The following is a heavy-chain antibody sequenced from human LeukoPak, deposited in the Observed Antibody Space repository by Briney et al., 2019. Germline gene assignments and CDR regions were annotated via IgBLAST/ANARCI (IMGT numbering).Heavy chain of an antibody. V-gene: IGHV3-74*01. CDR2: IHSDGSIT. J-gene: IGHJ4*02. CDR1: GFTFSTYW. Sequence: GGSLRLSCAASGFTFSTYWMHWVRQAPGKGLVWVSRIHSDGSITRYADSVKGRFTISRDNAKNTLFLQMNSLRAEDTAVYYCAREASYSSTSDYWGQGTLVTVSS. D-gene: IGHD6-6*01. CDR3: AREASYSSTSDY.